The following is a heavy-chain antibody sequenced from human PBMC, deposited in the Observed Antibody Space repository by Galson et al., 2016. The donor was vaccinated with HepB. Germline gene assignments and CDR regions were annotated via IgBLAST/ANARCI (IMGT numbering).Heavy chain of an antibody. CDR2: IGGAGDT. CDR1: GFTFSRYD. D-gene: IGHD3-16*01. Sequence: SLRLSCAASGFTFSRYDIHWVRQVTGKGLQWVSAIGGAGDTYYSGSVKGRFTISRENAKNSLYLQMNSLTAGDTAVYYCARESTGRGVHAFDIWGQGTMVIVSS. V-gene: IGHV3-13*04. CDR3: ARESTGRGVHAFDI. J-gene: IGHJ3*02.